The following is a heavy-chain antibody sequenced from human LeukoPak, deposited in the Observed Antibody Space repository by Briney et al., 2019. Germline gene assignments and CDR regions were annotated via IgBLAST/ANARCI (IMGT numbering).Heavy chain of an antibody. D-gene: IGHD4-17*01. CDR2: ISYIGST. Sequence: SETLSLACAVSGDSFSSHYWTWVRQPPGKGLEWFGYISYIGSTNYTPSLKSLVTISIDTSKNQSSLKVSSVTAADTAVYYCARDLVTVTKGFDIWGKETMVSVSS. V-gene: IGHV4-59*11. CDR3: ARDLVTVTKGFDI. J-gene: IGHJ3*02. CDR1: GDSFSSHY.